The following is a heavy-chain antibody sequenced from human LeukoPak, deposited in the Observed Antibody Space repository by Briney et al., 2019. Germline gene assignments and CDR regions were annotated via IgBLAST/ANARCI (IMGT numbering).Heavy chain of an antibody. J-gene: IGHJ5*02. V-gene: IGHV4-34*01. D-gene: IGHD6-6*01. CDR1: DGSFSGYY. Sequence: SETLSLTCAVYDGSFSGYYWSWIRQPPGKGLEWIGEINHSGSTNYNPSLKSRVTISVDTSKNQFSLKLSSVTAADTAVYYCARGLRRGSSSPYNWFDPWGQGTLVTVSS. CDR3: ARGLRRGSSSPYNWFDP. CDR2: INHSGST.